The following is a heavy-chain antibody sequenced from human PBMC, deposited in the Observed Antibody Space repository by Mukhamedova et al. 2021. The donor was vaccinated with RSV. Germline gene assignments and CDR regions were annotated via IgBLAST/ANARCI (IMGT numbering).Heavy chain of an antibody. Sequence: EWVAFIKSEAYGGTTKYAASVEGRFTISRDDSKSIAYLEINSLKAEDTAVYYCTKDFGYAISPSYYYYMDVWGKGTTVTVSS. V-gene: IGHV3-49*02. CDR2: IKSEAYGGTT. CDR3: TKDFGYAISPSYYYYMDV. D-gene: IGHD3-3*01. J-gene: IGHJ6*03.